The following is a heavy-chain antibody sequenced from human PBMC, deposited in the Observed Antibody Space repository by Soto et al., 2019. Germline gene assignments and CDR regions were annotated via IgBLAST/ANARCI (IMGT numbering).Heavy chain of an antibody. CDR2: IIPIFGTT. CDR3: ARGSSSWPYFDY. D-gene: IGHD6-13*01. J-gene: IGHJ4*02. V-gene: IGHV1-69*15. CDR1: GGTFSSYA. Sequence: QVQLVQSGAEVKKPGSSVKVSCKASGGTFSSYAISWVRQAPGQGLEWMGRIIPIFGTTNYAQRFQGRVTITADPSTNTAYLELSSLRSEDTAVYVCARGSSSWPYFDYWGQGTLVTVSS.